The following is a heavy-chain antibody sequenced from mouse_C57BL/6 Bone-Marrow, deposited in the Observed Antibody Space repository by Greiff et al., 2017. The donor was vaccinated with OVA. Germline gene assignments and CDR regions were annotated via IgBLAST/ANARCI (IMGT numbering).Heavy chain of an antibody. D-gene: IGHD2-3*01. CDR3: ARENDGYYPEAY. CDR2: ISYDGSN. V-gene: IGHV3-6*01. CDR1: GYSITSGYY. J-gene: IGHJ3*01. Sequence: EVQVVESGPGLVKPSQSLSLTCSVTGYSITSGYYWNWIRQFPGNKLEWMGYISYDGSNNYNPSLKNRISITRDTSKNQFFLKLNSVTTEDTATYYCARENDGYYPEAYWGQGTLVTVSA.